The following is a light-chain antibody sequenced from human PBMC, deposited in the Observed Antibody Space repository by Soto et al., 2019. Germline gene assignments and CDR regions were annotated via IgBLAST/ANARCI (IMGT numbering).Light chain of an antibody. V-gene: IGKV3-11*01. Sequence: EIVLTQSPATLSLSPGERATLSCRASQSVSSYLACYQQKPGQAPRLLIYDASNRATGIPARFSGSGSGTDFTLTIISLEPEDFAVYYCQQYGSSPITFGQGTRLEIK. J-gene: IGKJ5*01. CDR2: DAS. CDR3: QQYGSSPIT. CDR1: QSVSSY.